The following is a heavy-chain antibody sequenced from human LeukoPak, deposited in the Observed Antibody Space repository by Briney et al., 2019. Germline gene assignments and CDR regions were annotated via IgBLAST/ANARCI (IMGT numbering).Heavy chain of an antibody. CDR3: ARGYYDSSGYYAADY. V-gene: IGHV4-59*01. D-gene: IGHD3-22*01. Sequence: SETLSLTCTVSGGSISIYYWRWPRQPPGKGLEWIGYIYYSGSNNYHPSLKCRVTISVDTHKTHVSLEVSSVPAADAAVYYCARGYYDSSGYYAADYWGQGTLVTVSS. CDR1: GGSISIYY. CDR2: IYYSGSN. J-gene: IGHJ4*02.